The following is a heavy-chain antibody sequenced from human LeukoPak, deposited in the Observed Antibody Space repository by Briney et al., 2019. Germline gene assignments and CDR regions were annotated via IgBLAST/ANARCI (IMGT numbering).Heavy chain of an antibody. CDR1: GYTFTSYG. CDR3: ASWEQTWYYYYGMDV. V-gene: IGHV1-18*01. J-gene: IGHJ6*02. Sequence: ASVKVSCKASGYTFTSYGISWVRQAPGQGLEWMGWISTYNGNTNYAQKLQGRVTMTTDTSTSTAYMELRSLRSEDTAVYYCASWEQTWYYYYGMDVWGQGTTVTVSS. CDR2: ISTYNGNT. D-gene: IGHD1/OR15-1a*01.